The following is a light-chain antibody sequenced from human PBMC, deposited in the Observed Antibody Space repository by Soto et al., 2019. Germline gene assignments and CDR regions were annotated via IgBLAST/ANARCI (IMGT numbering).Light chain of an antibody. CDR2: GAS. J-gene: IGKJ5*01. Sequence: IQLTQSPSSLSASVGDRVTITCRASQGISSYLAWYQQKPGKAPKLLIYGASTLEGGVPFRFSGSGSGKDFTLIISSVQPEDFATYYCKQLNTYPIPFGQGKRLEFK. CDR1: QGISSY. CDR3: KQLNTYPIP. V-gene: IGKV1-9*01.